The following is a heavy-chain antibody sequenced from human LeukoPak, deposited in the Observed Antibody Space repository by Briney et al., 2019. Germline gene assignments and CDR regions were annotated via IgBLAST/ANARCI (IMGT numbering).Heavy chain of an antibody. D-gene: IGHD1-14*01. Sequence: PGGSLRLSCAASGFRFSSHEMNWVRQAPGRGLEWVSYIGNTGRTIYYVDSVKGRFTVSRDNAKNSLYLQMNSLRAEDTAIYYCVRGDRYFFDYWGQGTLVTVSS. CDR2: IGNTGRTI. V-gene: IGHV3-48*03. J-gene: IGHJ4*02. CDR1: GFRFSSHE. CDR3: VRGDRYFFDY.